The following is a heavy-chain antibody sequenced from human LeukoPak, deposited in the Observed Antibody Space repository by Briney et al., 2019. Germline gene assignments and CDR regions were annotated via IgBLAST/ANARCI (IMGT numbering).Heavy chain of an antibody. J-gene: IGHJ5*02. CDR2: ISSSSSYI. D-gene: IGHD6-19*01. Sequence: GGSLRLSRAASGFTFSSYSMNWVRQAPGKGLEWVSSISSSSSYIYYADSVKGRFTISRDNAKNSLFLQMNSLRAEDTAVYYCARVGYSSGWYGWFDPWGQGTLVTVSS. CDR1: GFTFSSYS. V-gene: IGHV3-21*01. CDR3: ARVGYSSGWYGWFDP.